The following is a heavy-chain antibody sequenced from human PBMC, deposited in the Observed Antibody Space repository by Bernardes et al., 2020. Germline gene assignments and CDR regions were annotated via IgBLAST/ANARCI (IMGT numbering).Heavy chain of an antibody. V-gene: IGHV4-39*01. D-gene: IGHD6-6*01. CDR3: ARHKVGIAAHNWFDP. J-gene: IGHJ5*02. CDR1: GGSISSSSYY. CDR2: IYYSGST. Sequence: SETLSLTCTVSGGSISSSSYYWGWIRQPPGKGLEWIGSIYYSGSTYYNPSLKSRVTISVDTSKNQFSLKLSSVTAADTAVYYCARHKVGIAAHNWFDPWGQGTLVTVSS.